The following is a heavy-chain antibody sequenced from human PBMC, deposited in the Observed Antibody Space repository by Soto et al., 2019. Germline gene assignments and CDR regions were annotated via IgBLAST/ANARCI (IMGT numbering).Heavy chain of an antibody. J-gene: IGHJ3*02. Sequence: ASVKVSCKASGYTFTGYYMHWVRQAPGQGLEWMGWINPNSGGTNYAQKFQGWVTMTRDTSISTAYMELSRLRFDDTAVYYCARGWVDGFDAFDIWGKGTMVTVSS. CDR2: INPNSGGT. V-gene: IGHV1-2*04. CDR1: GYTFTGYY. D-gene: IGHD3-10*01. CDR3: ARGWVDGFDAFDI.